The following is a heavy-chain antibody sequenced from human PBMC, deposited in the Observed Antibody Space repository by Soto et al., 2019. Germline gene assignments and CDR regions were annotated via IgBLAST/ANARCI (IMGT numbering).Heavy chain of an antibody. D-gene: IGHD2-15*01. J-gene: IGHJ4*02. V-gene: IGHV4-30-2*01. Sequence: SETLSLTCDFSGGSISSGGYSGSWIRQPPGEGLEWIGYIYHSGSTYYNPSLKSRVTISVDRSKNQFSLKLSSVTAADTAVYYCARGQVVAAQHWGQGTLVTVS. CDR2: IYHSGST. CDR1: GGSISSGGYS. CDR3: ARGQVVAAQH.